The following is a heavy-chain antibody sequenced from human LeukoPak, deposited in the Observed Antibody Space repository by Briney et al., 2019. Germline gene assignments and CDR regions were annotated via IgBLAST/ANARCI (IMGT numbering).Heavy chain of an antibody. J-gene: IGHJ5*02. CDR2: IYYSGST. D-gene: IGHD6-19*01. Sequence: MPSETLSLTCTVSGGSISSYYWSWIRQPPGKGLEWIGYIYYSGSTNYNPSLKSRVTISVDTSKNQFSLKLSSVTAADTAVYYCAREKQWLAYNWFDPWGQGTLVTVSS. CDR3: AREKQWLAYNWFDP. V-gene: IGHV4-59*01. CDR1: GGSISSYY.